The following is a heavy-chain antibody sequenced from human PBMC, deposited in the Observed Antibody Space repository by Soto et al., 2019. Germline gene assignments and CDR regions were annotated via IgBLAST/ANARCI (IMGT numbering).Heavy chain of an antibody. V-gene: IGHV3-72*01. Sequence: GGSLRLSCAASGFIFRDYYMDWVRQAPGRGLEWVGRIRNKANSYTTEYAASVKGRFTISRDDSKNSLYLQMNSLKTEDTAVYYCARRGPGTYFDYWGQGT. CDR1: GFIFRDYY. J-gene: IGHJ4*02. CDR3: ARRGPGTYFDY. CDR2: IRNKANSYTT. D-gene: IGHD6-13*01.